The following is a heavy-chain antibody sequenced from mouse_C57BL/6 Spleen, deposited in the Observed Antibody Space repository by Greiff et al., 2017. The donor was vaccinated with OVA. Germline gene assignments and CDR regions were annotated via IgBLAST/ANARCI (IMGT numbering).Heavy chain of an antibody. D-gene: IGHD2-5*01. CDR3: ARRSNYWYFDV. Sequence: QVQLQQPGAELVKPGASVKLSCKASGYTFTSYWMQWVKQRPGQGLEWIGAIDPSDSYTNYNQKFKGKATLTVDTSSSTAYMQLSSLTSEDSAVYYCARRSNYWYFDVWGTGTTVTVSS. CDR1: GYTFTSYW. J-gene: IGHJ1*03. CDR2: IDPSDSYT. V-gene: IGHV1-50*01.